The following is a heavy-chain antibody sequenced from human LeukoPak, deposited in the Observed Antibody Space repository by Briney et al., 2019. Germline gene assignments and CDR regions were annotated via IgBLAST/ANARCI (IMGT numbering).Heavy chain of an antibody. Sequence: ASVKVSCKASGYTFTGYYMHWVRQAPGQGLEWMGWINPNSGGTNYAQEFQGRVTMTRDTSISTAYMELSRLRSDDTAVYYCARMYYYGSGSYLVYWGQGTLVTVSS. CDR2: INPNSGGT. CDR3: ARMYYYGSGSYLVY. CDR1: GYTFTGYY. J-gene: IGHJ4*02. D-gene: IGHD3-10*01. V-gene: IGHV1-2*02.